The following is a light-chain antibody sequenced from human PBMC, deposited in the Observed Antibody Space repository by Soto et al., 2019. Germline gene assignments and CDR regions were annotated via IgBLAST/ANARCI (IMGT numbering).Light chain of an antibody. V-gene: IGLV2-14*03. CDR2: DVS. CDR3: SSYTGSSILYV. Sequence: QSALTQPASVSGSPGQSIAISCTGTSSDVGGYNHVSWYQQHPGKTPKLMICDVSNRPSGVSNRFSGSKSGNTASLTISGLQAEDEADYYCSSYTGSSILYVFGTGTKVTVL. CDR1: SSDVGGYNH. J-gene: IGLJ1*01.